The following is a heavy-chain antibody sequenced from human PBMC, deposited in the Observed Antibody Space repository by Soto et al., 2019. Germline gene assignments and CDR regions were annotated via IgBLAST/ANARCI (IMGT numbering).Heavy chain of an antibody. D-gene: IGHD6-13*01. J-gene: IGHJ4*02. Sequence: DVQLLESGGGLVKPGGSLRLSCAASGFSFRSYGLSWVRQAPGKGLEWVSDISGSGSVTNYADSVKGRFTISRDNSNNTLFLQMNSQRAEDTAVYYCAKGGVAAARGYFDYWGQGTLVTVSS. CDR2: ISGSGSVT. V-gene: IGHV3-23*01. CDR3: AKGGVAAARGYFDY. CDR1: GFSFRSYG.